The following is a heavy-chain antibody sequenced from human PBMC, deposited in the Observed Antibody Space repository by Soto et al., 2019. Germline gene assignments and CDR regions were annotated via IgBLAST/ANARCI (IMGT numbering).Heavy chain of an antibody. CDR3: ARDRMYSSSWYSY. V-gene: IGHV3-11*01. J-gene: IGHJ4*02. Sequence: QVQLVESGGGLVQPGGSLRLSCAASGFTFSDYYMSWIRQAPGKGLDWVSYISSSGSTIYYADSVKGRFTVSRDNAKNSLYLQMNSLRAEDTAMYYCARDRMYSSSWYSYWGQGTLVTVSS. CDR2: ISSSGSTI. CDR1: GFTFSDYY. D-gene: IGHD6-13*01.